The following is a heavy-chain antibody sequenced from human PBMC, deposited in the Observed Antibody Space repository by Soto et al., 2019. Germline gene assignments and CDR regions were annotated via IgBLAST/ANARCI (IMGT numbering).Heavy chain of an antibody. V-gene: IGHV1-2*02. D-gene: IGHD2-2*02. CDR1: GYTFSGYY. CDR2: INPNSGGT. J-gene: IGHJ6*02. Sequence: QEQLVQSGAEVKKPGASVKVSCKASGYTFSGYYIHWLRQAPGQGLEWMGWINPNSGGTNSAQKIQGRVTVTRDTPTITAYMELSRLTSDETAVYYCARSLAEGYCTITGCYTRPLYGMDVWGQGTTVTVSS. CDR3: ARSLAEGYCTITGCYTRPLYGMDV.